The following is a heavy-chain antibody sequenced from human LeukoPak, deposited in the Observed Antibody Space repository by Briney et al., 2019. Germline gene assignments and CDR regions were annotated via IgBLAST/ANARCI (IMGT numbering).Heavy chain of an antibody. V-gene: IGHV1-69*01. CDR3: ARGIQLWLIDY. CDR2: IIPIFGTA. D-gene: IGHD5-18*01. CDR1: GGTFSSYA. J-gene: IGHJ4*02. Sequence: ASVKVSCKASGGTFSSYAISWVRQAPGQGLGWMGGIIPIFGTANYAQKFQGRVTITADESTSTAYMELSSLRSEDTAVYYCARGIQLWLIDYWGQGTLVTVSS.